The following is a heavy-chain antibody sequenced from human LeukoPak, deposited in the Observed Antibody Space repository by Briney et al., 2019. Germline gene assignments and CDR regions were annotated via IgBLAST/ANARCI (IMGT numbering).Heavy chain of an antibody. CDR2: IDQDESTI. D-gene: IGHD5-12*01. CDR3: ARDLLFVSGHDSPY. Sequence: GGSLRLSCAASGFTFSRFWMSWVRQAPGKGLEWVASIDQDESTIRYVDSVKGRFTISRDNAKNSLYLQMNSLRAEDTAVYYCARDLLFVSGHDSPYWGQGTLVTVSS. CDR1: GFTFSRFW. J-gene: IGHJ4*02. V-gene: IGHV3-7*01.